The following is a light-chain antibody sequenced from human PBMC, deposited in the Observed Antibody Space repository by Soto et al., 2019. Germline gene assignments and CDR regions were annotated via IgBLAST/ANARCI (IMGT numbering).Light chain of an antibody. J-gene: IGLJ3*02. Sequence: SGLTQPPSASGTPGQRVIISCSGKTPNIGSNYVYWYRHLPGTAPQLLIYRNNQRPSGVPDRFSGSKSRTSASLAISGLRSEDEADYYCASWDDSLSGRVCGGVTKVTVL. CDR1: TPNIGSNY. CDR3: ASWDDSLSGRV. V-gene: IGLV1-47*01. CDR2: RNN.